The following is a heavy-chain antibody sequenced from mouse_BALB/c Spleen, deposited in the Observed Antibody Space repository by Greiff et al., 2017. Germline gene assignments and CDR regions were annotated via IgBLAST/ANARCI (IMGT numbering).Heavy chain of an antibody. CDR3: ARRGRGYFDY. Sequence: QVHVKQSGAELAKPGASVKMSCKASGYTFTSYWMHWVKQRPGQGLEWIGYINPSTGYTEYNQKFKDKATLTADKSSSTAYMQLSSLTSEDSAVYYCARRGRGYFDYWGQGTTLTVSS. CDR2: INPSTGYT. J-gene: IGHJ2*01. V-gene: IGHV1-7*01. CDR1: GYTFTSYW.